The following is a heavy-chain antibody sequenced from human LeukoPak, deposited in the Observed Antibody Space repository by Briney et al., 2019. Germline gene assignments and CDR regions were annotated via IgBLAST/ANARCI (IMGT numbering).Heavy chain of an antibody. CDR3: AGGEYSSSSTPPSGAHRKILFDY. J-gene: IGHJ4*02. D-gene: IGHD6-6*01. Sequence: SETLSLTCAVSGGSISSSNWWSWVRQPPGKGLEWIGEIYHSGSTNYNPSLKSRVTISVDTSKNQFSLKLSSVTAADTAVYYCAGGEYSSSSTPPSGAHRKILFDYWGQGTLVTVSS. V-gene: IGHV4-4*02. CDR1: GGSISSSNW. CDR2: IYHSGST.